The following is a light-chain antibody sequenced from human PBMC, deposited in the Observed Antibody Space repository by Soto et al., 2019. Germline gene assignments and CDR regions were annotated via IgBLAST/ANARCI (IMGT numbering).Light chain of an antibody. V-gene: IGKV1-39*01. CDR2: AAS. CDR3: QQSYSTPLT. J-gene: IGKJ4*01. Sequence: DIQMTQSPSSLSASVGDRVTITCRASQSISSYLNWYQHKPGKAPKLLIYAASSLQSGVPSRFSGSGSGTDFTLTISSLQPEDFATYYCQQSYSTPLTFGGGTKVELK. CDR1: QSISSY.